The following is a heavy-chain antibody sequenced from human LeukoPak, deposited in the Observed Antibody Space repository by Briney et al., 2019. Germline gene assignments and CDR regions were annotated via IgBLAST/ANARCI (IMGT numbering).Heavy chain of an antibody. CDR3: ASTDSSGYSYYGMDV. Sequence: GGSLRLSCAASGFTVSSNYMSWVRQAPGKGLEWVSVTYSGGSTYYADSVKGRFTISRDNSKNTLYLQMNSLRAEDTAVYYCASTDSSGYSYYGMDVWGQGTTVTVSS. CDR2: TYSGGST. D-gene: IGHD3-22*01. J-gene: IGHJ6*02. CDR1: GFTVSSNY. V-gene: IGHV3-53*01.